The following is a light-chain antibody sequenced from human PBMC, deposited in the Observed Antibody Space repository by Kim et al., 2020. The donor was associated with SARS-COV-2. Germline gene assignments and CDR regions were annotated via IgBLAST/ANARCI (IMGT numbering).Light chain of an antibody. J-gene: IGLJ2*01. CDR3: SSYTSSSTLV. V-gene: IGLV2-14*04. CDR2: DVN. CDR1: SSDVGGYNY. Sequence: GRSITIACTGTSSDVGGYNYVSWYQQHPVKAPKLMIYDVNKRPSGVSNRFSGSKSGNTASLTISGLQAEDEADYYCSSYTSSSTLVFGGGTQLTVL.